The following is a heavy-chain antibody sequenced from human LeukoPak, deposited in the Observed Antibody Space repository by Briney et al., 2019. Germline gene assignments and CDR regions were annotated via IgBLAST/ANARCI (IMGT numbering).Heavy chain of an antibody. D-gene: IGHD4-17*01. CDR2: MNPNSGNT. V-gene: IGHV1-8*03. CDR1: GYTFTSYD. J-gene: IGHJ6*03. Sequence: ASVKVSCKASGYTFTSYDINWVRQATGQGLEWMGWMNPNSGNTGYAQKFQGRVTITRNTSISTAYMELSSLRSEDTAVYYCARGVSFPVTTYYYYYCMDVWGKGTTVTVSS. CDR3: ARGVSFPVTTYYYYYCMDV.